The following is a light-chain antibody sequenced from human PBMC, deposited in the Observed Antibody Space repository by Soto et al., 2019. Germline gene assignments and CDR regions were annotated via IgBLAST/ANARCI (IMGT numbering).Light chain of an antibody. V-gene: IGLV1-47*01. Sequence: QSVLTQPPSASGTPGQRVTISCSGSSSNIGTNHVHWYQHLPGTAPKLLISRDDHRPSGVPDRVSGSQSGTSAALAISGRRAGAELVYYGAAWWGSLSGPVVGGGTKVTAL. CDR2: RDD. J-gene: IGLJ3*02. CDR1: SSNIGTNH. CDR3: AAWWGSLSGPV.